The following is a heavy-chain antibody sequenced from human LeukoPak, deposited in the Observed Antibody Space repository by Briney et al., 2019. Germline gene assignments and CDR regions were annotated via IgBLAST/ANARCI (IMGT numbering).Heavy chain of an antibody. D-gene: IGHD3-22*01. CDR2: INHSGST. CDR3: ARDYDSSGYAFDY. CDR1: GGSFSGYY. Sequence: PSETLSLTCAVYGGSFSGYYWSWIRQPPGKGLEWIGEINHSGSTNYNPSLKSRVTISVDTSKNQFSLKLSSVTAADTAVYYCARDYDSSGYAFDYWGQGTLVTVSS. J-gene: IGHJ4*02. V-gene: IGHV4-34*01.